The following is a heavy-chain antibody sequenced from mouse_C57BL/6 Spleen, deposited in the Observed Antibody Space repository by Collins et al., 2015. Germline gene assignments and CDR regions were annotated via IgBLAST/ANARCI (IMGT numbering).Heavy chain of an antibody. CDR2: IDPSDSYT. J-gene: IGHJ2*01. Sequence: QVQLQQPGAELVMPGASVKLSCKASGYTFTSYWMHWVKQRPGQGPEWIGEIDPSDSYTNYNQKFKGKSTLTVDKSSSTAYMQLSSLTSEDSAVYYCARYYGRGYYFDYWGQGTTLTVSS. D-gene: IGHD1-1*01. V-gene: IGHV1-69*01. CDR3: ARYYGRGYYFDY. CDR1: GYTFTSYW.